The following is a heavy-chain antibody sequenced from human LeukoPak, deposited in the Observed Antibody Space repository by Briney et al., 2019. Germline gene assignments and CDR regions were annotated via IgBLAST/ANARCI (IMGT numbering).Heavy chain of an antibody. CDR1: GYIFTNYY. CDR3: ARVEGGWDSSGYYFEYFQH. Sequence: ASVKVSCKASGYIFTNYYMHWVRQAPGQGLEWMGIINTSGGSTSSAQKFQGRVTMTRDTSISTAYMELSRLRSDDTAVYYCARVEGGWDSSGYYFEYFQHWGQGTLVTVSS. CDR2: INTSGGST. V-gene: IGHV1-46*01. J-gene: IGHJ1*01. D-gene: IGHD3-22*01.